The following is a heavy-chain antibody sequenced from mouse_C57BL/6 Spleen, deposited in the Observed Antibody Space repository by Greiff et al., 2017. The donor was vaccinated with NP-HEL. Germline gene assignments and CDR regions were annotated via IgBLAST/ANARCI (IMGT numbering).Heavy chain of an antibody. J-gene: IGHJ4*01. D-gene: IGHD2-1*01. CDR2: IHPNSGST. CDR1: GYTFTSYW. V-gene: IGHV1-64*01. Sequence: VQLQQPGAELVKPGASVKLSCKASGYTFTSYWMHWVKQRPGQGLEWIGMIHPNSGSTNYNEKFKSKATLTVDKSSSTAYMQLSSLTSEDSAVYYCARDLYGNYAMDYWGQGTSVTVSS. CDR3: ARDLYGNYAMDY.